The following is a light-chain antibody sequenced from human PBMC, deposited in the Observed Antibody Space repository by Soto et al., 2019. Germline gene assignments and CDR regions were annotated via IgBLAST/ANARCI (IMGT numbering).Light chain of an antibody. CDR1: QSVSSS. CDR3: QQYVYWPPGE. Sequence: EIVVTQSPATLSVSPGERVTLSCRASQSVSSSLAWYQQRPGQAPRLLIYDTSTRAAGIAARFSGSGSGTESTLTSSSLQSEDSAVYYCQQYVYWPPGEFGQGPKVEIK. V-gene: IGKV3-15*01. CDR2: DTS. J-gene: IGKJ1*01.